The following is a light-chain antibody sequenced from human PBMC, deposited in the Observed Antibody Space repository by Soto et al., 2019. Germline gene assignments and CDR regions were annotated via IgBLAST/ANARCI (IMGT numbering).Light chain of an antibody. J-gene: IGKJ4*01. CDR3: LQSLQTPLT. CDR2: LGS. CDR1: QNLLHSNGYNY. V-gene: IGKV2-28*01. Sequence: DIVMTQSPLSLPVTPGEPASISCRSSQNLLHSNGYNYLDWYLQKPGQSPRLLIFLGSNRASGVPDRFSGSGSGTDFTLKISRVEAEDVGVYYCLQSLQTPLTFGGGTKVESK.